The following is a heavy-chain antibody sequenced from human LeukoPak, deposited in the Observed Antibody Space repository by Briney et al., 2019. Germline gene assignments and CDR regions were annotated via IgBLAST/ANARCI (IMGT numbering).Heavy chain of an antibody. CDR1: GGSISSSSYY. V-gene: IGHV4-39*07. CDR2: IYYSGST. J-gene: IGHJ6*02. D-gene: IGHD3-10*01. CDR3: ARDWFGEFHPLYYYYGMDV. Sequence: SETLSLTCTVSGGSISSSSYYWGWIRQPPGKGLEWIGSIYYSGSTYYNPSLKSRVTISVDTSKNQFSLKLSSVTAADTAVYYCARDWFGEFHPLYYYYGMDVWGQGTTVTVSS.